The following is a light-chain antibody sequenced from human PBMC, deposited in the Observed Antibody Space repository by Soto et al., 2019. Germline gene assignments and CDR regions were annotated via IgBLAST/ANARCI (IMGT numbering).Light chain of an antibody. J-gene: IGLJ3*02. CDR1: SSDVGGYNY. CDR3: TSYTSSSTLL. CDR2: EVS. V-gene: IGLV2-14*01. Sequence: QSVLTQPASVSGSPGQSITISCTGTSSDVGGYNYVSWYQQHPGKAPKLIIYEVSYRPSGISYRVSGSKSGNTASLTISGLRAEDEADYYCTSYTSSSTLLFGGGTKLTV.